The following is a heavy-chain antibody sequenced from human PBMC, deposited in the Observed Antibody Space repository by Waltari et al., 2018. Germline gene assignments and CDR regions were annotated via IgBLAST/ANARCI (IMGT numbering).Heavy chain of an antibody. Sequence: QLQLQESGPGLVTPSETLSLTCTVSGSISSTTYYSAWIRQPPGKGLEWIGSMSSSGHTYYNPSLKSRVTISVDTSKNQFSLRLSSVTAADTAVYYCARRSRGSGSYAFGAFDIWGQGTMVIVSS. CDR2: MSSSGHT. D-gene: IGHD1-26*01. CDR1: GSISSTTYY. J-gene: IGHJ3*02. V-gene: IGHV4-39*01. CDR3: ARRSRGSGSYAFGAFDI.